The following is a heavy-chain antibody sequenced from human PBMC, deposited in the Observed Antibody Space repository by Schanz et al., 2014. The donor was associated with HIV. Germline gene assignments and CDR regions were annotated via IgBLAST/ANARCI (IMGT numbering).Heavy chain of an antibody. CDR2: IYPNSGAT. CDR1: GYTFTGYY. Sequence: QVQLVQSGAEVKKPGSSVKVSCKASGYTFTGYYMHWVRQAPGQGLEWMGWIYPNSGATDSAQKFQGRVTMTRDTSISTAFMELSSLRSDDTAVYYCARDTNFVLDVWGQGTTVTVSS. CDR3: ARDTNFVLDV. V-gene: IGHV1-2*02. J-gene: IGHJ6*02. D-gene: IGHD2-8*01.